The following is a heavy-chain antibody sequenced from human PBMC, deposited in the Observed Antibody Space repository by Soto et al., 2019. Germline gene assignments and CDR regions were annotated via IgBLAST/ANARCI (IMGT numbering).Heavy chain of an antibody. CDR1: GGTFSNYA. CDR3: ARVEAVAGLYNYPGLDV. J-gene: IGHJ6*02. V-gene: IGHV1-69*12. Sequence: QVQLVQSGAEVKKPGSSVKVSCKVSGGTFSNYAIDWVRLAPGHGLEWMGGIVPIFGTTYYTQKFPGRATIIADDSTTTAYLEMSSLRSEDPAIYYCARVEAVAGLYNYPGLDVWGQGTAVTVSS. D-gene: IGHD6-19*01. CDR2: IVPIFGTT.